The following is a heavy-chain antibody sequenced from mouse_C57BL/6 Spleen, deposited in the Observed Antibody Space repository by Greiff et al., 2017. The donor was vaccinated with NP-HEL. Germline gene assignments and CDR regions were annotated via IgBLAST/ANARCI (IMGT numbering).Heavy chain of an antibody. CDR3: ARIDYSNSFDY. V-gene: IGHV1-69*01. J-gene: IGHJ2*01. CDR2: IDPSDSYT. Sequence: VQLKQPGAELVMPGASVKLSCKASGYTFTSYWMHWVKQRPGQGLEWIGEIDPSDSYTNYNQKFKGKSTLTVDKSSSTAYMQLSSLTSEDSAVYYCARIDYSNSFDYWGQGTTLTVSS. D-gene: IGHD2-5*01. CDR1: GYTFTSYW.